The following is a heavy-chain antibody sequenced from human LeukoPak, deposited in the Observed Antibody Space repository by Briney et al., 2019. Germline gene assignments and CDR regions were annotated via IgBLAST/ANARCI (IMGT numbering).Heavy chain of an antibody. D-gene: IGHD2-21*01. V-gene: IGHV3-30*04. J-gene: IGHJ6*03. Sequence: GGSLRLSCAASGFTFSSYAMHWVRQAPGKGLEWVAVISYDGSNKYYADSVKGRFTISRDNSKNTLYLQMNSLRAEDTAVYYCAGGDYYYYYMDVWGKGTTVTVSS. CDR3: AGGDYYYYYMDV. CDR2: ISYDGSNK. CDR1: GFTFSSYA.